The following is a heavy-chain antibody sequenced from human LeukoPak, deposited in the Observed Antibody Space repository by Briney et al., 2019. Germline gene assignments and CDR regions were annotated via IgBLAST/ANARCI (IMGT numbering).Heavy chain of an antibody. Sequence: SETLSLTCTVSGGSISRYYWSWIRQSPGKGLEWIGYIYYSGSTKYNPSLKSRVTISVDTSKNQFSLKLTSVTAADTAVYYCARAGFALAPHRGTPFDYWGQGTLVTVSS. CDR2: IYYSGST. D-gene: IGHD6-6*01. V-gene: IGHV4-59*12. CDR3: ARAGFALAPHRGTPFDY. J-gene: IGHJ4*02. CDR1: GGSISRYY.